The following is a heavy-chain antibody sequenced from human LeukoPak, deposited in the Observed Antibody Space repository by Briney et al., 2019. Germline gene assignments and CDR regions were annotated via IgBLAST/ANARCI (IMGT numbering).Heavy chain of an antibody. V-gene: IGHV1-18*01. CDR3: ARMRRITMIVVVSAPTDV. D-gene: IGHD3-22*01. CDR1: GYTFTSYG. J-gene: IGHJ6*02. CDR2: ISAYNGNT. Sequence: ASVKVSCKASGYTFTSYGISWVRQTPGQGLEWMGWISAYNGNTNYAQKLQGRVTMTTDTSTSTAYMELRSLRSDDTAVYYCARMRRITMIVVVSAPTDVWGQGTTVTVSS.